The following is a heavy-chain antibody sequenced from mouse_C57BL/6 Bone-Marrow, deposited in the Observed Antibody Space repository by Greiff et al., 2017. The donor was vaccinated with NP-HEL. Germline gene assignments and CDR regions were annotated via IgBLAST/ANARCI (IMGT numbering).Heavy chain of an antibody. CDR3: ARLGYCDY. J-gene: IGHJ2*01. CDR2: INPNNGGT. CDR1: GYTFTDYN. Sequence: DVKLQESGPELVKPGASVKMSCKASGYTFTDYNMHWVKQSHGKSREWIGYINPNNGGTSYNQKFKGKATLTVNKSSSTAYMELRSMTSDDSAVYYCARLGYCDYCGQGTTLTVTA. V-gene: IGHV1-22*01.